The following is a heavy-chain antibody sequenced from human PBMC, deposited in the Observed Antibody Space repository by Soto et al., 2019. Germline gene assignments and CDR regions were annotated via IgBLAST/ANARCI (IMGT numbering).Heavy chain of an antibody. CDR3: AKNLQQLGSYYYYYMDV. Sequence: GGSLRLSCAASGFTFSSYAMSWVRQAPGKGLEWVSAISGSGGSTYYADSVKGRFTISRDNSKNTLYLQMNSLRAEDTAVYYCAKNLQQLGSYYYYYMDVWGKGTTVTVSS. J-gene: IGHJ6*03. CDR1: GFTFSSYA. V-gene: IGHV3-23*01. D-gene: IGHD6-13*01. CDR2: ISGSGGST.